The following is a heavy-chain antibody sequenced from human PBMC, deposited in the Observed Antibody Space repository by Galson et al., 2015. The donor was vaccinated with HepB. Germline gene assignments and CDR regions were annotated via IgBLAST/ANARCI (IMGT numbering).Heavy chain of an antibody. CDR1: GGSFSTNY. Sequence: SETLSLTCTVYGGSFSTNYWTWIRQTPGKGLEWIGEINRSGSTKFNPSLESRVTLSIDTSKNQFSLTLISVTAADTAVYYCARGRNLWFGELLSPPYYYYGLGVCGQGTAVAVSS. J-gene: IGHJ6*02. D-gene: IGHD3-10*01. CDR3: ARGRNLWFGELLSPPYYYYGLGV. CDR2: INRSGST. V-gene: IGHV4-34*01.